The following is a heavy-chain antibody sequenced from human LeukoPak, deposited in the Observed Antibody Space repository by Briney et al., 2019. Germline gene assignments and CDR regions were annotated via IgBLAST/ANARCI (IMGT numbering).Heavy chain of an antibody. CDR3: ARDPGYDYGYDY. CDR1: GFTVSDNY. D-gene: IGHD5-18*01. Sequence: GGSLRLFCAASGFTVSDNYMSWVRQAPGKGLEWVSVIYSDGSTYYADSVKGRFTISRDNSKNTVYLQMNSLRSEDTAVYYCARDPGYDYGYDYWGQGTLVTVSS. CDR2: IYSDGST. V-gene: IGHV3-66*01. J-gene: IGHJ4*02.